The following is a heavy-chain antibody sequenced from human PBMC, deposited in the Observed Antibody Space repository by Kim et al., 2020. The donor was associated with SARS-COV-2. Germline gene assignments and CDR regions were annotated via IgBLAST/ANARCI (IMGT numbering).Heavy chain of an antibody. J-gene: IGHJ4*02. V-gene: IGHV4-59*08. CDR2: IYYSGST. CDR3: ARTDRSGIAGRY. Sequence: SETLSLTCTVSGGSISSYYWTWIRQPPGKGLEWIGYIYYSGSTRYNPSLKSRVTISVDTSKNQISLKLSSVTAADTAVYYCARTDRSGIAGRYWGQGTL. CDR1: GGSISSYY. D-gene: IGHD6-13*01.